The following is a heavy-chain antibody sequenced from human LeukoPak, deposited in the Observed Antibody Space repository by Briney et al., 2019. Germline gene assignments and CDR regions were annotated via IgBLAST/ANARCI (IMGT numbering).Heavy chain of an antibody. J-gene: IGHJ4*02. D-gene: IGHD6-19*01. V-gene: IGHV1-8*01. Sequence: GASVKVSCKASGYTFTSYDINWVRQATGQGLEWMGWMNPNSGNTGYAQKFQGRVTMTRNTSISTAYMELSSLRSEDTAVYYCARVILDGSGLPIYYFDYWGQGTLVTVSS. CDR3: ARVILDGSGLPIYYFDY. CDR2: MNPNSGNT. CDR1: GYTFTSYD.